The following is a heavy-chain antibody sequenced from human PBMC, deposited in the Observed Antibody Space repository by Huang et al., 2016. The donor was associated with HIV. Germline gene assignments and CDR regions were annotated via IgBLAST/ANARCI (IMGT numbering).Heavy chain of an antibody. CDR1: GYTFTDSN. J-gene: IGHJ4*02. CDR2: INRKGGGT. CDR3: ARDWSFGSSTSPAD. V-gene: IGHV1-2*02. D-gene: IGHD6-6*01. Sequence: QVQLVQSGAEVKNPGASVRVSCKASGYTFTDSNIHWVRQAPGQGLEWVGWINRKGGGTIYAQRVQGRVTMTRDTTISTVHMDLRRIQSDDTAVYFCARDWSFGSSTSPADWGQGTLVTVSS.